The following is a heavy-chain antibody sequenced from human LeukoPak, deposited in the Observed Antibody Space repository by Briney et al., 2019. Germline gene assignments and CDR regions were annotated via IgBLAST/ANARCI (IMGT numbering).Heavy chain of an antibody. Sequence: SSETLSLTCTVSGGIRSDYWSWIRQSPGKGLEWIGRVSYTGSTRYNPSLQSRVTISLDTSRNHFPLKLSSLNTADTAVYHCARLLDYDNSGDPDIFDIWGQGTMVTVSS. CDR3: ARLLDYDNSGDPDIFDI. CDR2: VSYTGST. CDR1: GGIRSDY. V-gene: IGHV4-59*01. J-gene: IGHJ3*02. D-gene: IGHD3-22*01.